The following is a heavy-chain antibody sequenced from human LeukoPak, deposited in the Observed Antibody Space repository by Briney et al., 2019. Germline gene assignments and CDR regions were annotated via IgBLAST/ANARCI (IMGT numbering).Heavy chain of an antibody. V-gene: IGHV3-21*01. CDR1: GFTFSSYS. CDR2: ISSSSSYI. Sequence: GGSLRLSCAASGFTFSSYSMNWVRQAPGKGLEWVSSISSSSSYIYYADSVKGRFTISRDNAKNSLYLQMNSLRAEDTAVYYCARYGYCSSTSCTDLDYWGQGTLVTVSS. D-gene: IGHD2-2*01. CDR3: ARYGYCSSTSCTDLDY. J-gene: IGHJ4*02.